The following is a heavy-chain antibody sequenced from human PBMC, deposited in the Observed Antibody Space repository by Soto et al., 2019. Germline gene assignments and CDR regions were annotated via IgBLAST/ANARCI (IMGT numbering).Heavy chain of an antibody. V-gene: IGHV3-53*01. CDR2: FYSGGST. CDR1: GFTVSSNY. D-gene: IGHD3-22*01. Sequence: PGGSLRLSCAASGFTVSSNYMTWVRQASGKGLEWVSVFYSGGSTYYADSVKGRFTISRDNSKNTLHLQMNSLRAEDTAVYYCARDHSSGYYYYFDYWGQGTLVTVSS. CDR3: ARDHSSGYYYYFDY. J-gene: IGHJ4*02.